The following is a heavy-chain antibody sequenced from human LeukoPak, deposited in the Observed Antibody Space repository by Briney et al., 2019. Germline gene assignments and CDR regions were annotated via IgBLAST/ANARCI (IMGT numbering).Heavy chain of an antibody. Sequence: PSETLSLTCTVSGGSISSYYWSWIRQPPGKGLEWIGYIYYSGGTNYNPSLKSRVTISVDTSKNQLSLKLSSVTAADTAVYYCARLGSYWGAFDYWGQGTLVTVSS. J-gene: IGHJ4*02. V-gene: IGHV4-59*01. CDR1: GGSISSYY. D-gene: IGHD3-10*01. CDR2: IYYSGGT. CDR3: ARLGSYWGAFDY.